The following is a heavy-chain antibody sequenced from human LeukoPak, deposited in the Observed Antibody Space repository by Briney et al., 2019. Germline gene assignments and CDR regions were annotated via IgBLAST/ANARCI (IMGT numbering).Heavy chain of an antibody. V-gene: IGHV3-7*03. CDR3: WGSGSYYYYGMDV. Sequence: GGSLRLSCAASGFTFSSYWMSWVRQAPGKGLEWVANIKQDGSEKYYVDSVKGRFTISRDNAKNSLYLQMNSLRAEDTAVYYCWGSGSYYYYGMDVWGQGTTVTVSS. CDR2: IKQDGSEK. CDR1: GFTFSSYW. D-gene: IGHD3-10*01. J-gene: IGHJ6*02.